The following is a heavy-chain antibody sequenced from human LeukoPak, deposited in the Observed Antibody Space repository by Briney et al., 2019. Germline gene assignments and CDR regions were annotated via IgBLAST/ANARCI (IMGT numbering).Heavy chain of an antibody. D-gene: IGHD6-6*01. V-gene: IGHV4-59*01. CDR2: IYYSGST. Sequence: SETLSLTCTVSGGSISSYYWNWIRQPPGKGLEWIGYIYYSGSTNYNPSLKSRVTVSVDTSKNQFSLKLSSVTAADTAVYYCARVGSSSWVFDYWGQGTLVTVSS. CDR1: GGSISSYY. CDR3: ARVGSSSWVFDY. J-gene: IGHJ4*02.